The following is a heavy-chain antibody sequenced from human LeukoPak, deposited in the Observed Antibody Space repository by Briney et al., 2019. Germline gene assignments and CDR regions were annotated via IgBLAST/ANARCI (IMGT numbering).Heavy chain of an antibody. CDR3: ARGALLWPMDY. Sequence: HPEGSLRLSCAASGFTFSSYSMNWVRQAPGKGLEWLSYISSSSSTIYYADSVKGRFTISRDNAKNSLYLQMNSLRAEDTAVYYCARGALLWPMDYWGQGTLVTVSS. CDR2: ISSSSSTI. CDR1: GFTFSSYS. D-gene: IGHD3-10*01. J-gene: IGHJ4*02. V-gene: IGHV3-48*01.